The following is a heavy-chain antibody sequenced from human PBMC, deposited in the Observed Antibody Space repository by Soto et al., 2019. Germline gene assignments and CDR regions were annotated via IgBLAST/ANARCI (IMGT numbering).Heavy chain of an antibody. Sequence: QVQLVQSGGEVKKPGASVKVSCKASGNTFMSYGFSWVRQAPGQGLEWMGWISAYNGKTDYAQKVQDRVIMTRDTVKSTVYMELTSLTSYDTAVYFCARHGVGSFWYFDIWGRGTLVSVSS. V-gene: IGHV1-18*01. CDR1: GNTFMSYG. CDR3: ARHGVGSFWYFDI. D-gene: IGHD1-26*01. J-gene: IGHJ2*01. CDR2: ISAYNGKT.